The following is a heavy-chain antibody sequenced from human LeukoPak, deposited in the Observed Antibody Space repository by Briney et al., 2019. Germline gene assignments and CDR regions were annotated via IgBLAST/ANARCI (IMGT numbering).Heavy chain of an antibody. D-gene: IGHD1-26*01. V-gene: IGHV3-33*01. CDR3: ARPTYSGSYYWFDY. CDR2: IWYDGSNK. CDR1: GFTFSSYG. Sequence: QPGGSLRLSCAASGFTFSSYGMHWVRQAPGKGLEWVAVIWYDGSNKYYADSVKGRFTISRDNSKNTLYLQMNSLRAEDTAVYYCARPTYSGSYYWFDYWAREPWSPSPQ. J-gene: IGHJ4*02.